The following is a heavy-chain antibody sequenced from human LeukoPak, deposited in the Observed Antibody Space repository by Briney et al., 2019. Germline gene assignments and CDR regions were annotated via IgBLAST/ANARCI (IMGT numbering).Heavy chain of an antibody. Sequence: SETLSLTCTVSGGSISSGGYYWSWIRQHPGKGLEWIGYIYYSGSTYYNPSLKSRVTISVDTSKNQFSLKLSSVTAADTAVYYCARDRRPYAFDIWGQGTMVTVSS. CDR2: IYYSGST. CDR3: ARDRRPYAFDI. CDR1: GGSISSGGYY. J-gene: IGHJ3*02. V-gene: IGHV4-31*03.